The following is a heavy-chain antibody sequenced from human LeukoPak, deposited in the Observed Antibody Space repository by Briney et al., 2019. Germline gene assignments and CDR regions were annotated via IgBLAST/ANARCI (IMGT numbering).Heavy chain of an antibody. CDR2: INTNNGDS. Sequence: ASVKVSCKASGYSFTGYHIHWVRQAPGQGLEWMGCINTNNGDSIYAKKFKGRVTMTRDTSITTAYMEVASLRSDDTGVYYCARVQGYCSDGRCLFWGQGTPVTVSS. CDR1: GYSFTGYH. D-gene: IGHD2-15*01. CDR3: ARVQGYCSDGRCLF. V-gene: IGHV1-2*02. J-gene: IGHJ4*02.